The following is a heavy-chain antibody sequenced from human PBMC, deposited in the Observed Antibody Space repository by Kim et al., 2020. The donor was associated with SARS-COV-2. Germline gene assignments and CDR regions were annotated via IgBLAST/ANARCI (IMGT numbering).Heavy chain of an antibody. Sequence: PSLKSRVTISVDRSKNQFSLKLSSVTAADTAVYYCARFSDILTGYYAFDIWGQGTMVTVSS. CDR3: ARFSDILTGYYAFDI. J-gene: IGHJ3*02. D-gene: IGHD3-9*01. V-gene: IGHV4-30-2*01.